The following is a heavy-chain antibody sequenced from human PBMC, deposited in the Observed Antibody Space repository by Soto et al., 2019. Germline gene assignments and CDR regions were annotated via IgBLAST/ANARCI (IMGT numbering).Heavy chain of an antibody. V-gene: IGHV3-30*18. CDR1: GFTFSSYG. J-gene: IGHJ6*02. CDR3: AKDQYYYDSSGYYYDHYYYYGMDV. Sequence: GGSLRLSCAASGFTFSSYGMHWVRQAPGKGLEWVAVISYDGSNKYYADSVKGRFTISRDNSKNTLYLQMNSLGAEDTAVYYCAKDQYYYDSSGYYYDHYYYYGMDVWGQGTTVTVSS. CDR2: ISYDGSNK. D-gene: IGHD3-22*01.